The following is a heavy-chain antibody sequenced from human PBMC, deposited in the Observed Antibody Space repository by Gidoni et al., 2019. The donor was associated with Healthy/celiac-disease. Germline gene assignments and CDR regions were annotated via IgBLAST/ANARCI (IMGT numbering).Heavy chain of an antibody. CDR1: GGSISSYY. D-gene: IGHD6-19*01. CDR3: ARAFSRWLEGDAFDI. Sequence: QVQLQESGPGLVKPSETLSLTCTVSGGSISSYYWSWIRQPPGKGLEWIGYIYYSGSTNYNPSLKSRVTISVDTSKNQFSLKLSSVTAADTAVYYCARAFSRWLEGDAFDIWGQGTMVTVSS. CDR2: IYYSGST. V-gene: IGHV4-59*01. J-gene: IGHJ3*02.